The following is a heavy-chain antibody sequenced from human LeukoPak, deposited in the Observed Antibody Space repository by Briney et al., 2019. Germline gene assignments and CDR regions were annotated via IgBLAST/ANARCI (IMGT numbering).Heavy chain of an antibody. CDR2: IYPGDSDT. Sequence: GESLKISCKGSGYSFTSYWIGWVRQMPGKGLEWMGIIYPGDSDTRYSPSFQGQVTISADESISTAYLQWSSLKASDTAMHYCARVKYYDFWSGYPPLTDYYYYMDVWGKGTTVTVSS. V-gene: IGHV5-51*01. J-gene: IGHJ6*03. CDR1: GYSFTSYW. D-gene: IGHD3-3*01. CDR3: ARVKYYDFWSGYPPLTDYYYYMDV.